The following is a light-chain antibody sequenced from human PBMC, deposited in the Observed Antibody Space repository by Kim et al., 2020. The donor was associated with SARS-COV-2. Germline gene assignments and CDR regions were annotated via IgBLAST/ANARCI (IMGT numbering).Light chain of an antibody. CDR1: PSNIGNNP. J-gene: IGLJ3*02. V-gene: IGLV1-44*01. Sequence: ELTQPLSASGTPGQRVTISCSGSPSNIGNNPVNWYQHLPGTAPKLLIYRNSQRPSGVPYRVSASKSGSSASLAISGLQSEDEADYYCATWDDSLEGWVFGGGTKLTVL. CDR3: ATWDDSLEGWV. CDR2: RNS.